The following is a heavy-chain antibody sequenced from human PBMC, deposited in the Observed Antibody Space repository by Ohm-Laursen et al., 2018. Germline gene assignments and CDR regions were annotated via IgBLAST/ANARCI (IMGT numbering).Heavy chain of an antibody. J-gene: IGHJ5*02. D-gene: IGHD6-13*01. CDR2: IIPIFGTA. CDR3: ARFAPEAAPAVP. V-gene: IGHV1-69*01. Sequence: SSVKVSCNASGGTFSSYTISWVRQAPGQGLEWMGGIIPIFGTANYAQKFQGRVTIIADESTSTAYMELSSLRYEDTAVYYCARFAPEAAPAVPWGQGTLVTVSS. CDR1: GGTFSSYT.